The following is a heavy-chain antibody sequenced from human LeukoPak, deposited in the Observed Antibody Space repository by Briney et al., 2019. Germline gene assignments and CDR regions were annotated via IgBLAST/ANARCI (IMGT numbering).Heavy chain of an antibody. Sequence: GGSLRLSCAASGFTFSIYAMSWVRQAPGKGLEWVSGISGSDGSTNYADSVKGRFTISRENSKNTLYLQMNSLRAEDTAVYYCAKDSAKKYDDYWGQGTLVTVSS. CDR2: ISGSDGST. J-gene: IGHJ4*02. V-gene: IGHV3-23*01. D-gene: IGHD2/OR15-2a*01. CDR1: GFTFSIYA. CDR3: AKDSAKKYDDY.